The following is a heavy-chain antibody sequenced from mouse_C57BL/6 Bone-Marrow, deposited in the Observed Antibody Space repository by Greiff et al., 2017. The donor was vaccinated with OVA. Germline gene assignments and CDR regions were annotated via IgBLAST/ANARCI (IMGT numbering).Heavy chain of an antibody. D-gene: IGHD2-12*01. CDR2: IYPGSGST. Sequence: QVQLKESGAELVKPGASVKMSCKASGYTFTSYWITWVKQRPGQGLEWIGDIYPGSGSTNYNEKFKSKATLTVDTSSSTAYMQRSSLTSEDSAVYYCARFRYWGFDYWGQGTTLTVSS. CDR1: GYTFTSYW. V-gene: IGHV1-55*01. J-gene: IGHJ2*01. CDR3: ARFRYWGFDY.